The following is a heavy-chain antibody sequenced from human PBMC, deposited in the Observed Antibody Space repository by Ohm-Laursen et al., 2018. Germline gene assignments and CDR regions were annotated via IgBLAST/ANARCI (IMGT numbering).Heavy chain of an antibody. CDR2: ISWNSGSI. V-gene: IGHV3-9*01. J-gene: IGHJ5*02. CDR3: AKDYSSSWLNWFDP. D-gene: IGHD6-13*01. CDR1: GFTFDDYA. Sequence: SLRLSCAASGFTFDDYAMHWVRQAPGKGLEWVSGISWNSGSIGYADSVKGRFTISRDNAKNPLYLQMNSLRAEDTALYYCAKDYSSSWLNWFDPWGQGTLVTVSS.